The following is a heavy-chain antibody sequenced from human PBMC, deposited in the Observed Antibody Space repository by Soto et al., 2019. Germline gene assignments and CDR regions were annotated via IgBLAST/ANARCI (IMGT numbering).Heavy chain of an antibody. CDR3: ATDPYELQSGVVKDF. D-gene: IGHD2-21*01. V-gene: IGHV1-24*01. CDR2: FDPEDGET. CDR1: GNTLAEMS. J-gene: IGHJ4*02. Sequence: QVALVQSGAEVKKPGASVKVSCKMSGNTLAEMSIHWVRQSPGKGLEWLGGFDPEDGETIYSQSFQDRSIMTVDTSTETAYMELSSLRSGDTATYFCATDPYELQSGVVKDFWGQGTLVTVSS.